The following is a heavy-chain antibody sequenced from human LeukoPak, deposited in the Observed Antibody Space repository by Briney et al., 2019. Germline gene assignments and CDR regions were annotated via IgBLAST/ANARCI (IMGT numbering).Heavy chain of an antibody. J-gene: IGHJ5*01. D-gene: IGHD1-26*01. V-gene: IGHV1-2*02. CDR1: GYIFTGYY. CDR3: ARASGSYWWFDS. CDR2: INPNSGDT. Sequence: GASVKVSCKASGYIFTGYYMHWVRQAPGQGLEWMGWINPNSGDTNYAQKFQGSVTMTRDTSISTVYMELSRLRSDDTAVYYCARASGSYWWFDSWGQGTLVTVPS.